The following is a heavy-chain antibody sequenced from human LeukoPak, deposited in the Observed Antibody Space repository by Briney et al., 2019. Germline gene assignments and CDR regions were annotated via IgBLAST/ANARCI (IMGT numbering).Heavy chain of an antibody. CDR3: GGSSSWYYYGMDV. J-gene: IGHJ6*04. CDR1: GGSFSGYY. CDR2: INHSGST. Sequence: PSETLSLTCAVYGGSFSGYYWSWIRQPPGKGLEWIGEINHSGSTNYNPSLKSRVTISVDTSKNQFSLKLSSVTAADTAVYYRGGSSSWYYYGMDVWGKGTTVTVSS. V-gene: IGHV4-34*01. D-gene: IGHD6-13*01.